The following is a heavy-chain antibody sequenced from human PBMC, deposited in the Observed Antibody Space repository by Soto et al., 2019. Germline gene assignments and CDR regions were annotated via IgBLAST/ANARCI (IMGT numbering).Heavy chain of an antibody. CDR2: IYSGGST. J-gene: IGHJ4*02. D-gene: IGHD3-16*01. CDR3: ARDPWAPDY. CDR1: GFNVSTKY. V-gene: IGHV3-66*01. Sequence: GSLSLSCPASGFNVSTKYMSWVRQAPGKGLEWVSVIYSGGSTFYADSVKGRFTISRDNSKKTVSLQMNSLRVEDKAVYNCARDPWAPDYWGQGTLVNVS.